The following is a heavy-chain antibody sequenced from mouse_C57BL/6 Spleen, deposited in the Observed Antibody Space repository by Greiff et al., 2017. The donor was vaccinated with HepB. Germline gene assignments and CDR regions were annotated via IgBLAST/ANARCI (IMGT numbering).Heavy chain of an antibody. CDR3: ARHPITTVWYFDV. V-gene: IGHV1-77*01. Sequence: VQVVESGAELVKPGASVKISCKASGYTFTDYYINWVKQRPGQGLEWIGKIGPGSGSTYYNEKLKGKATLTADKSSSTAYMQLSSLTSEDSAVYFCARHPITTVWYFDVWGTGTTVTVSS. CDR1: GYTFTDYY. J-gene: IGHJ1*03. CDR2: IGPGSGST. D-gene: IGHD1-1*01.